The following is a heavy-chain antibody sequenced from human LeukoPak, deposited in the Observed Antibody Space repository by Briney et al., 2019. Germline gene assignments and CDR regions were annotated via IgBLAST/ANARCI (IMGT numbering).Heavy chain of an antibody. CDR3: ALLCELGAYYFDY. D-gene: IGHD1-26*01. CDR2: IYYSGST. CDR1: GGSISSYY. J-gene: IGHJ4*02. V-gene: IGHV4-59*08. Sequence: SETLSLTCTVSGGSISSYYWSWIRQPPGKGLEWIGYIYYSGSTNYNPSLKSRVTISVDTSKNQFSLKLSSVTAADTAVYYCALLCELGAYYFDYWGQGTLVTVSS.